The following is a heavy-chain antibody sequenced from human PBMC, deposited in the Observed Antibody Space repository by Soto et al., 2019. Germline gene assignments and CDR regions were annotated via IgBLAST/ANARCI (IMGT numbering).Heavy chain of an antibody. CDR3: ARDPEQRTSLPGHYYYYYGMDV. Sequence: GASVKVSCKASGYTFTSYAMHWVRQAPGQRLEWMGWINAGNGNTKYSQKFQGRVTITRDTSASTAYMELSSLRSEDTAVYYCARDPEQRTSLPGHYYYYYGMDVWGQGTTVTVSS. CDR1: GYTFTSYA. CDR2: INAGNGNT. V-gene: IGHV1-3*01. J-gene: IGHJ6*02. D-gene: IGHD6-25*01.